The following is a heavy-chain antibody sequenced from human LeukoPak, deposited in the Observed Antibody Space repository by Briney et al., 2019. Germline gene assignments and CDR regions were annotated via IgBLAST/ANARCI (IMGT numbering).Heavy chain of an antibody. D-gene: IGHD3-9*01. V-gene: IGHV1-2*02. CDR3: ARDILTGYSGLDY. Sequence: VASVKVSCKASGYTFTGYYMHWVRQAPGQGLEWMGWINPNSGGTNYAQKFQGRVTMTRDTSISTAYMELSRLRSDDTAVYYCARDILTGYSGLDYWGQGTLVTVSS. CDR2: INPNSGGT. CDR1: GYTFTGYY. J-gene: IGHJ4*02.